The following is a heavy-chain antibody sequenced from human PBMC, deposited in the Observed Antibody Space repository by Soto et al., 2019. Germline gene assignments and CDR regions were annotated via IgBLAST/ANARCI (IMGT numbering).Heavy chain of an antibody. CDR1: GASFSGYY. J-gene: IGHJ4*02. D-gene: IGHD2-2*01. CDR2: INHSGST. V-gene: IGHV4-34*01. CDR3: ARGGSCSSTSCYVHLDY. Sequence: SETLSLTCAVYGASFSGYYWSWIRQPPGKGLEWIGEINHSGSTNYNPSLKSRVTISVDTSKNQFSLKLSSVTAADTAVYYCARGGSCSSTSCYVHLDYWGKGTLVTVSS.